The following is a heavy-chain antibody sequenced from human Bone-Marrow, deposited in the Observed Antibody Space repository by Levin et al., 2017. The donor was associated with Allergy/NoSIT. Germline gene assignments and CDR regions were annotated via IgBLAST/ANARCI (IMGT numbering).Heavy chain of an antibody. J-gene: IGHJ3*02. CDR3: ASWTYYYDSSGYPESAFDI. D-gene: IGHD3-22*01. CDR2: MNPNSGNT. V-gene: IGHV1-8*01. CDR1: GYTFTSYD. Sequence: GESLKISCKASGYTFTSYDINWVRQATGQGLEWMGWMNPNSGNTGYAQKFQGRVTMTRNTSISTAYMELSSLRSEDTAVYYCASWTYYYDSSGYPESAFDIWGQGTMVTVSS.